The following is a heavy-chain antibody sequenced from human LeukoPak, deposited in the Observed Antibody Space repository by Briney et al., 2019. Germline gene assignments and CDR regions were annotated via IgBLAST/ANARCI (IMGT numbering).Heavy chain of an antibody. V-gene: IGHV3-7*04. CDR2: IKQDGSEK. Sequence: GGSLSLSCAASGFPFSIYWMIWVRQAPGKGLEWVANIKQDGSEKYYVDSVEGRFTISRDKAKNSLYLQMNSLRAEDTSVYFCARAGIVAPDYWGQGTVVTVSS. D-gene: IGHD2-21*01. J-gene: IGHJ4*02. CDR3: ARAGIVAPDY. CDR1: GFPFSIYW.